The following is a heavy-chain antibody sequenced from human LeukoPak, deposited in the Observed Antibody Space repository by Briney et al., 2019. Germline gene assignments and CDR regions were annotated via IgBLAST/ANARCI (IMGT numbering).Heavy chain of an antibody. CDR3: ARDSPLGYCSSTSCYSEPAYYYYGMDV. V-gene: IGHV1-18*01. CDR2: ISAYNGNT. D-gene: IGHD2-2*01. Sequence: ASVKVSCKASGYTFTSYGISWVRQAPGQGLEWMGWISAYNGNTNYAQKLQGRVTMTTDTSTSTAYMELRSLRSDDTAVYYCARDSPLGYCSSTSCYSEPAYYYYGMDVWGQGTTVTVSS. CDR1: GYTFTSYG. J-gene: IGHJ6*02.